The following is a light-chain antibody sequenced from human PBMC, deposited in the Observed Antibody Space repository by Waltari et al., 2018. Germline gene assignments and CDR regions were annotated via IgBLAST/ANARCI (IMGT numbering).Light chain of an antibody. CDR2: KAS. CDR1: QSVSTW. Sequence: DIQMTQSPSTLSASVGDRVPITCRASQSVSTWWAWYQQKRGKAPKLLLSKASILESGVPSRFSGSGSGTEFTLTINSLQPDDFATYYCQQYNSNSPYSFGQGTKL. V-gene: IGKV1-5*03. CDR3: QQYNSNSPYS. J-gene: IGKJ2*03.